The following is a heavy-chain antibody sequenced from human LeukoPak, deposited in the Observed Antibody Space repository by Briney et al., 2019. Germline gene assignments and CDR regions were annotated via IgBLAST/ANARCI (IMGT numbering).Heavy chain of an antibody. CDR1: GYSFTSYW. Sequence: KISCTGSGYSFTSYWIGWVRQMPGKGLEWMGWISAYNGNTNYAQKLQGRVTMTTDTSTSTAYMEPRSLRSDDTAVYYCAREQYCSGGSCYLTPLDYWGQGTLVTVSS. CDR3: AREQYCSGGSCYLTPLDY. CDR2: ISAYNGNT. J-gene: IGHJ4*02. D-gene: IGHD2-15*01. V-gene: IGHV1-18*01.